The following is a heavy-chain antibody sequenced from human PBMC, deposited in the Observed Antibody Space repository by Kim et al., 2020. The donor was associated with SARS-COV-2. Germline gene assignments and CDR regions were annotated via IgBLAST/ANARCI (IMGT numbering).Heavy chain of an antibody. CDR2: IWYDEKSE. J-gene: IGHJ3*02. CDR3: ARALYYSTAVAFDI. D-gene: IGHD2-2*01. CDR1: GFIFSNYG. Sequence: GGSLRLSCAASGFIFSNYGMHWVRQAPGKGLEWVAVIWYDEKSEYYADSVRGRFTISRDNSKDTVYLQMNSLRAEDTAVYYCARALYYSTAVAFDIWGKG. V-gene: IGHV3-33*01.